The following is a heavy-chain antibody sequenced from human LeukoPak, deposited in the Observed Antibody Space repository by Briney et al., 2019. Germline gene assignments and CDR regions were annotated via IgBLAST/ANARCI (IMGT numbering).Heavy chain of an antibody. D-gene: IGHD6-13*01. CDR1: GGTFISYA. V-gene: IGHV1-69*13. CDR2: IIPIFGTA. J-gene: IGHJ4*02. Sequence: SVKVSCKASGGTFISYAISWVRQAPGQGLEWMGGIIPIFGTANYAQKFQGRVTITADESTSTAYMELSSLRSEDTAVYYCARDDGYSSSEFDYWGQGTLVTVSS. CDR3: ARDDGYSSSEFDY.